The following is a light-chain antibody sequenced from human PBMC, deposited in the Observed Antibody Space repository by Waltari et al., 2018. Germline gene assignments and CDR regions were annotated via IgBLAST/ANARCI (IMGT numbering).Light chain of an antibody. J-gene: IGKJ1*01. CDR3: QQYNNWPHWT. Sequence: EIVMPQSPATLSVSPGDRATLSCRASQSVSSNLAWYQQKPGQAPRLLIYGASTRATGIPVRFSGGGSGTEFTLTISSLQSEDFAVYYCQQYNNWPHWTFGQGTKVEIK. V-gene: IGKV3-15*01. CDR1: QSVSSN. CDR2: GAS.